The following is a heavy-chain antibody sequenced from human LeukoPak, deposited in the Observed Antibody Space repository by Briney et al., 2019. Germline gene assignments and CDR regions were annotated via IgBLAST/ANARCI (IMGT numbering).Heavy chain of an antibody. Sequence: SVKVSCKASGGTFSSYAISWVRQAPGQGLEWMGRIIPIFGIANYAQKFQGRVTITADKSTSTAYMELSSLRSEDTAVYYCARLPVAAAVTDYYGMDVWGQGTTVTVSS. CDR2: IIPIFGIA. V-gene: IGHV1-69*04. J-gene: IGHJ6*02. D-gene: IGHD6-13*01. CDR3: ARLPVAAAVTDYYGMDV. CDR1: GGTFSSYA.